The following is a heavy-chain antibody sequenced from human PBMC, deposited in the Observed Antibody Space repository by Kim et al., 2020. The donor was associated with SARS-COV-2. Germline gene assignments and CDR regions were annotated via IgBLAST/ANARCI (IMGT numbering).Heavy chain of an antibody. V-gene: IGHV3-74*01. CDR2: INSDGSNT. CDR1: GFTFSNYW. Sequence: GGSLRLSCSASGFTFSNYWMHWVRQAPGKGLVWVSRINSDGSNTNYADSVKGQFTISRDNAKNTLYLQMNSLRAEDTAVYYCARVVGATKFEYWGQGTLVTVSS. CDR3: ARVVGATKFEY. J-gene: IGHJ4*02. D-gene: IGHD1-26*01.